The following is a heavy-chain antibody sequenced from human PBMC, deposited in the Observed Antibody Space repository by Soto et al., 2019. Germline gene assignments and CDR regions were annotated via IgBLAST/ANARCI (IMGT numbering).Heavy chain of an antibody. Sequence: SGGSLRLSCAVSGFSFVSYWMSWVRQAPGKGLEWLASIKDDGSERYYLDSVKGRFTISRDNAKDSLSLQMNSLRGEDTAFYYCARDVGPVTIFGEALSGYFDFWGQGTLVTVSS. CDR2: IKDDGSER. J-gene: IGHJ4*02. CDR3: ARDVGPVTIFGEALSGYFDF. D-gene: IGHD3-3*01. V-gene: IGHV3-7*03. CDR1: GFSFVSYW.